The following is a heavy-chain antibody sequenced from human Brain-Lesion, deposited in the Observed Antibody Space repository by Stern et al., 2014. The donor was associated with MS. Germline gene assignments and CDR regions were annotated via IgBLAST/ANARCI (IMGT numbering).Heavy chain of an antibody. Sequence: EVQLEESGGDLVQPGRSLRLSCAAFGFTFDDYAMHWVRQAPGKGLEWVAGISWNRGTIRYADSVKGRFTTSRDNAYSSLYLQMNSLRPEDTALYYCARDITGSSAYFAYWGQGTLVTVSS. J-gene: IGHJ4*02. CDR2: ISWNRGTI. V-gene: IGHV3-9*01. CDR1: GFTFDDYA. D-gene: IGHD1-14*01. CDR3: ARDITGSSAYFAY.